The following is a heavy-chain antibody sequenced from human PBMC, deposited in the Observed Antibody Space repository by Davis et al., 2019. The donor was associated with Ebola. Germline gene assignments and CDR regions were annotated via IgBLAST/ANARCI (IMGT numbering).Heavy chain of an antibody. J-gene: IGHJ3*02. Sequence: PGKSLKISCKTSGYTFPNYWIGWVRQKPGKGLEWMAIMYPDESEVRYSPSFQGQVSMSVDKSVTTAHLQWSSLKASDTAMYYCARRGGEYSSTSGDAFDIWGQGTMVTVFS. V-gene: IGHV5-51*03. CDR1: GYTFPNYW. D-gene: IGHD6-6*01. CDR3: ARRGGEYSSTSGDAFDI. CDR2: MYPDESEV.